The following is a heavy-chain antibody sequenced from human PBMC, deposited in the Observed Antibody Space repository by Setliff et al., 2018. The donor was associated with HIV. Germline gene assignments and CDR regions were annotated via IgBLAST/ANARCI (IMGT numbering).Heavy chain of an antibody. CDR2: ISSSGSTI. CDR1: GFTFSSYE. V-gene: IGHV3-48*03. Sequence: PGGSLRLSCAASGFTFSSYEMNWVRQAPGKGLEWGSYISSSGSTIYYADSVKGRFTISRDNAKNSLFLQMNSLRAEDTAVYYCARDLDYYFDYWGQGTLVTVS. CDR3: ARDLDYYFDY. D-gene: IGHD1-1*01. J-gene: IGHJ4*02.